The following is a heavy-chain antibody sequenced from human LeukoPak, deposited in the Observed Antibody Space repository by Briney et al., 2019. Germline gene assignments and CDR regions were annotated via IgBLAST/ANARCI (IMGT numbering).Heavy chain of an antibody. V-gene: IGHV3-23*01. D-gene: IGHD2-15*01. CDR1: GFTFSSYA. J-gene: IGHJ4*02. Sequence: HPGGSLSLSFAASGFTFSSYAMSWVRRAPGKGLEWVSAISGSGGSTYYPDSVKGRFTISRDNSKNTLYLQLNSLRAEDTAVYYCAKSIGSYCSGGSCYSAVDWGQGTLVTVSS. CDR2: ISGSGGST. CDR3: AKSIGSYCSGGSCYSAVD.